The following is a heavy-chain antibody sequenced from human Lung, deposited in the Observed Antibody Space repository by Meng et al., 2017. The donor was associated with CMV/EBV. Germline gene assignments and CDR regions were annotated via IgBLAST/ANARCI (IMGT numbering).Heavy chain of an antibody. V-gene: IGHV4-4*02. J-gene: IGHJ1*01. Sequence: QGQVRGSGPALVKPSETLSLTGAVSGDSITNHNWWAWVRQPPGKGLEWIGEIPHRGSSAYNPSLKSRVSMSIDKSKNQFSLKLTSVTAADTAVYHCLRRSGGSVWGQGTLVTVSS. CDR2: IPHRGSS. D-gene: IGHD3-10*01. CDR1: GDSITNHNW. CDR3: LRRSGGSV.